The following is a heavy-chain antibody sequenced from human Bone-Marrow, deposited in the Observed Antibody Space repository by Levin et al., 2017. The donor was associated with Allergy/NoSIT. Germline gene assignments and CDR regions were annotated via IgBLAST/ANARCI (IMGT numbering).Heavy chain of an antibody. CDR2: IYPGDSET. D-gene: IGHD3/OR15-3a*01. CDR1: GYSFISYW. CDR3: ARADFWTGYYYNGMGV. Sequence: RGESLKISCKASGYSFISYWIGWVRQMPGKGLEWMGIIYPGDSETKYSPSFQGHVTISADESISTAYLQWSSLKASDTAIYYCARADFWTGYYYNGMGVWGQGTTVTVSS. J-gene: IGHJ6*02. V-gene: IGHV5-51*01.